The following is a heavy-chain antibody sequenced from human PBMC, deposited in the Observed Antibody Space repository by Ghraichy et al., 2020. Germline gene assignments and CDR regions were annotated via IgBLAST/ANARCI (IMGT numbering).Heavy chain of an antibody. CDR1: GGSISSYY. CDR3: VREGYCSGGSCYSGWFDP. Sequence: SETLSLTCTVSGGSISSYYWSWIRQPPGKGLEWIGYIYYSGSTNYNPSLKSRVTISIDTSKNQCSLKLSSVTAADTAVYYCVREGYCSGGSCYSGWFDPWGQGTLVTVSS. J-gene: IGHJ5*02. CDR2: IYYSGST. D-gene: IGHD2-15*01. V-gene: IGHV4-59*01.